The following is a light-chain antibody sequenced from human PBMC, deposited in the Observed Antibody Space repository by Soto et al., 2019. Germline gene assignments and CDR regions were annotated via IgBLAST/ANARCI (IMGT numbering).Light chain of an antibody. CDR2: SNN. CDR1: SSNIGSNT. CDR3: VAWDDSLNGYVV. V-gene: IGLV1-44*01. Sequence: QSALTQPPSASGTPGQRVTISCSGSSSNIGSNTVNWYQQLPGTAPKLVIYSNNQRPSGVPDRFSGSKSCTSASLAISGLQSEDEADYYCVAWDDSLNGYVVFGGGTKLTVL. J-gene: IGLJ2*01.